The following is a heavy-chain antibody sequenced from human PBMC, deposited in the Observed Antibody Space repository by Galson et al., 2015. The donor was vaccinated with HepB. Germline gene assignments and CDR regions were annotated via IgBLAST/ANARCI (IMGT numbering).Heavy chain of an antibody. D-gene: IGHD5-24*01. V-gene: IGHV1-2*02. CDR3: ARGGMATIVGPTFDY. CDR1: GYTFTGYY. Sequence: SVKVSCKASGYTFTGYYVHWVRQAPGQGLEWMGGINPNSGGTNYAQNFQGRVTMTRDTSISTAYMELSRLTSDDTAVYYCARGGMATIVGPTFDYWGHGTLVTVSS. J-gene: IGHJ4*01. CDR2: INPNSGGT.